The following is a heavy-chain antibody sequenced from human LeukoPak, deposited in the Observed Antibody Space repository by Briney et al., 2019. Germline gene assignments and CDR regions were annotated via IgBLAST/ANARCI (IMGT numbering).Heavy chain of an antibody. V-gene: IGHV3-30*18. J-gene: IGHJ4*02. CDR2: ISYDGSNK. Sequence: PGGSLRLSCAASGFTFSSYGMHWVRQAPGKGLEWVAVISYDGSNKYYADSVKGRFTISRDNSKNTVYLQMNSLRVEDTATYYCAKYRDIFPTPPDCWGQGALVTVSS. CDR1: GFTFSSYG. D-gene: IGHD3-3*02. CDR3: AKYRDIFPTPPDC.